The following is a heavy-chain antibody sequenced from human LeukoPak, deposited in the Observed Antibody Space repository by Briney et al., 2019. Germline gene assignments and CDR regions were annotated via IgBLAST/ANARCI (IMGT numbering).Heavy chain of an antibody. V-gene: IGHV3-30-3*01. Sequence: PGGSLRLSCAASGFTFSSYAMHWVRQAPGKGLEWVALISQDGSNKYYADPVKGRFTISRDNSKTTLSLQMSSLRAEDTAIYYCARDFGGTLKTALDYWGQGTLVTVSS. CDR2: ISQDGSNK. J-gene: IGHJ4*02. CDR1: GFTFSSYA. D-gene: IGHD4-23*01. CDR3: ARDFGGTLKTALDY.